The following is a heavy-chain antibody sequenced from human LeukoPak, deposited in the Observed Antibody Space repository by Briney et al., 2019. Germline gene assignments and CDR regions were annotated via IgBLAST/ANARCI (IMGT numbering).Heavy chain of an antibody. CDR1: GGSISSSSYY. Sequence: NPSETLSLTXTVSGGSISSSSYYWGWIRQPPGKGLEWIGSIYYSGSTYYNPSLKSRVTISVDTSKNQFSLKLSSVTAADTAVYYCAGRGGNFEYWGLGTLVTVSS. J-gene: IGHJ4*02. V-gene: IGHV4-39*01. CDR3: AGRGGNFEY. D-gene: IGHD3-16*01. CDR2: IYYSGST.